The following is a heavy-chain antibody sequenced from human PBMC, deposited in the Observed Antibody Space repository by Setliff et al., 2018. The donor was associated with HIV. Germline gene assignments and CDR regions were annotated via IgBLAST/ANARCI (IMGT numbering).Heavy chain of an antibody. J-gene: IGHJ3*02. Sequence: HPGGSLRLSCAASGFSFSIYDMSWVRQAPGKGLECVSGISGSGINTYYADSGKGRFTIARDNSKNTLYLQMNSLRAEDTAVYYCAKDDVPRDFDIWGQGTMVTVS. CDR3: AKDDVPRDFDI. V-gene: IGHV3-23*01. CDR1: GFSFSIYD. CDR2: ISGSGINT.